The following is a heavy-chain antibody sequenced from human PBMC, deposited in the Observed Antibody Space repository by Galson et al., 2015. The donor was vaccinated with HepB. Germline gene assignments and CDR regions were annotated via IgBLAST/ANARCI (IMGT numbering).Heavy chain of an antibody. CDR1: GFTFSSYS. J-gene: IGHJ5*02. V-gene: IGHV3-21*01. CDR3: ARVRLLYYDILTPQGIDP. CDR2: ISSSSSYI. Sequence: SLRLSCAASGFTFSSYSMNWVRQAPGKGLEWVSSISSSSSYIYYADSVKGRFTISRDNAKNSLYLQMNSLRAEDTAVYYCARVRLLYYDILTPQGIDPWGQGTLVTVSS. D-gene: IGHD3-9*01.